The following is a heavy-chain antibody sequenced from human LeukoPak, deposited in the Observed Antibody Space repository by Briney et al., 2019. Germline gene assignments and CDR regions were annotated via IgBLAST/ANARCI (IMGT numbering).Heavy chain of an antibody. CDR3: STYGGNGANFDY. CDR1: GYSVTNYW. D-gene: IGHD4-23*01. CDR2: IYPGDSET. V-gene: IGHV5-51*01. J-gene: IGHJ4*02. Sequence: GESLKISCKGSGYSVTNYWIGWVRQMPGKGVEWMGIIYPGDSETRYSPSFQGQVTTLADKSITTAYLQLSIPKASDTAIYYCSTYGGNGANFDYWGQGTLVTVSS.